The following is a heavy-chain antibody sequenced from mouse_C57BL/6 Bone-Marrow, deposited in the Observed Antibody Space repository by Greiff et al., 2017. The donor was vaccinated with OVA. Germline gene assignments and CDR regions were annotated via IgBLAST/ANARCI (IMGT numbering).Heavy chain of an antibody. CDR3: TRRNYYGSSSGAMDY. D-gene: IGHD1-1*01. V-gene: IGHV1-5*01. J-gene: IGHJ4*01. CDR2: IYPGNSDT. CDR1: GYTFTSYW. Sequence: EVQLQQSGTVLARPGASVKMSCKTSGYTFTSYWMHWVKQRPGQGLEWIGAIYPGNSDTSYNQKFKGKAKLTAVTSASTAYMELSSLTNEDSAVYYCTRRNYYGSSSGAMDYWGQGTSVTVSS.